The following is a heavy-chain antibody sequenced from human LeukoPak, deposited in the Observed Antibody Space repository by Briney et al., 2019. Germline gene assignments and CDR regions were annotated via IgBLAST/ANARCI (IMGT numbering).Heavy chain of an antibody. J-gene: IGHJ6*04. CDR3: AELGITMIGGV. Sequence: PGRSLRLSCAASGFTFNTYGMNWVRQAPGKGLEWVSYISSSGSTIYYADSVKGRFTISRDNAKNSLYLQMNSLRAEDTAVYYCAELGITMIGGVWGKGTTVTISS. CDR1: GFTFNTYG. D-gene: IGHD3-10*02. CDR2: ISSSGSTI. V-gene: IGHV3-48*04.